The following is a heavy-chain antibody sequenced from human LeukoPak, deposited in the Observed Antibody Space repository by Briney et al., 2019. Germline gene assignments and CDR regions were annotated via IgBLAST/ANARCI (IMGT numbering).Heavy chain of an antibody. CDR1: GGSISSSTYY. J-gene: IGHJ3*02. CDR3: ARFTGYCSGTSCYPNAFDI. D-gene: IGHD2-2*01. Sequence: SETLSLTCTVSGGSISSSTYYWDWIRQPPGKGLEWIGSIYYTGSTYYNPSLKSRVTISVDTSKNQFSLKLSSVTAADTAVFYCARFTGYCSGTSCYPNAFDIWGQGTMVTVSS. CDR2: IYYTGST. V-gene: IGHV4-39*07.